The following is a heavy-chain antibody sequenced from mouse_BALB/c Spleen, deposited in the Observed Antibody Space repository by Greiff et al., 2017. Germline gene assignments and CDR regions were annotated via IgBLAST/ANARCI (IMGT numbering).Heavy chain of an antibody. Sequence: VQLQQSGPELVKPGASVKMSCKASGYTFTSYVMHWVKQKPGQGLEWIGYINPYNDGTKYNEKFKGKATLTSVKSSSTAYMELSSLTSEDSAVYYCARANYYGSSPFGYWGQGTTLTVSS. CDR3: ARANYYGSSPFGY. D-gene: IGHD1-1*01. CDR2: INPYNDGT. CDR1: GYTFTSYV. V-gene: IGHV1-14*01. J-gene: IGHJ2*01.